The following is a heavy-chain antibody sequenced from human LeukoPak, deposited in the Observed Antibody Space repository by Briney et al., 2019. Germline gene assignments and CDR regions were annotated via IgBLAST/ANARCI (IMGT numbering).Heavy chain of an antibody. J-gene: IGHJ4*02. CDR1: GGSISSSSYY. Sequence: SETLSVTCTVSGGSISSSSYYWGWIRQPPGRGLEWIGSVYYSGNTYYNPSLKSRVTISVDTSKNQFSLKLSSVTAADTAVYYCARQSTAMGTFDYWGQGILLPHCS. V-gene: IGHV4-39*01. CDR2: VYYSGNT. CDR3: ARQSTAMGTFDY. D-gene: IGHD5-18*01.